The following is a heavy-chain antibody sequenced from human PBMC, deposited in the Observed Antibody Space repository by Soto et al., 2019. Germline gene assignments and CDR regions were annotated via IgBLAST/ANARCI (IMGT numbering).Heavy chain of an antibody. J-gene: IGHJ6*02. CDR1: GFTFSSYG. CDR3: AKDLLGPGRAYGMDV. Sequence: QVQLVESGGGVVQPGRSLTLSCAASGFTFSSYGMHWVRQAPGKGLEWVAVISYDGSNKYYADSVKGRFTISRDNSKNTLYLQMNSLRAEYTAVYYCAKDLLGPGRAYGMDVWGQGTTFTVS. D-gene: IGHD7-27*01. V-gene: IGHV3-30*18. CDR2: ISYDGSNK.